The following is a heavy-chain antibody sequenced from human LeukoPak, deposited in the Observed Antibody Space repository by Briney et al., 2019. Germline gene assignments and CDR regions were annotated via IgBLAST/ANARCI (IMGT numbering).Heavy chain of an antibody. V-gene: IGHV1-69*06. CDR2: IIPLYDTA. CDR1: GGTFSSYA. Sequence: GASVKVSCKASGGTFSSYAISWVRQAPGQGLECVGGIIPLYDTANYAQKFQGRVTITADKSTSTVYMELSSLRSEDTAVYFCARRYCTNGVCYHDRGAFDIWGQGTMVIVSS. CDR3: ARRYCTNGVCYHDRGAFDI. D-gene: IGHD2-8*01. J-gene: IGHJ3*02.